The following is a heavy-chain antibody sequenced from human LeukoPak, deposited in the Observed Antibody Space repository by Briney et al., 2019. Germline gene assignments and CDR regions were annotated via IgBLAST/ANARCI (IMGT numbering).Heavy chain of an antibody. CDR1: GGSISSGSYY. V-gene: IGHV4-30-2*01. Sequence: SQTLSLTCTVSGGSISSGSYYWSWIRQPPGKGLEWIGEINHSGSTNYNPSLKSRVTISVDTSKSQFSLKLSSVTAADTAVYYCARGDFWSAPFKAFDIWGQGTMVTVSS. CDR3: ARGDFWSAPFKAFDI. D-gene: IGHD3-3*01. CDR2: INHSGST. J-gene: IGHJ3*02.